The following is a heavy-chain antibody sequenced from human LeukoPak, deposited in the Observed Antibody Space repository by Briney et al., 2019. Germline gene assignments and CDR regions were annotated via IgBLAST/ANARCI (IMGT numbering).Heavy chain of an antibody. CDR3: AREAPAPFDY. V-gene: IGHV6-1*01. J-gene: IGHJ4*02. Sequence: SQTLSLTCAISGDSVSSNSAYWNWIRQSPSRGLEWLGRTYYSCKGYNDYAVSVKSRITVNPDTPQNQFLLHLNSVTPEDTAVYYCAREAPAPFDYWGQGTLVTVSS. CDR2: TYYSCKGYN. CDR1: GDSVSSNSAY. D-gene: IGHD6-25*01.